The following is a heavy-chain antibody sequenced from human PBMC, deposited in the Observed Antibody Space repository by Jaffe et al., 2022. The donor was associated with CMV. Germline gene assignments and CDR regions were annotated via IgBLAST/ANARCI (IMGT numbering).Heavy chain of an antibody. CDR3: ARDYHDWGDAFDI. V-gene: IGHV3-33*01. Sequence: QVQLVESGGGVVQPGRSLRLSCAASGFIFSDYAMHWVRQAPGKGLEWVAVIWYDGSNKYYADSVKGRFTISRDNSKNTLYLQMNSLRAEDTAVYYCARDYHDWGDAFDIWGQGTMVTVSS. CDR1: GFIFSDYA. D-gene: IGHD3-9*01. J-gene: IGHJ3*02. CDR2: IWYDGSNK.